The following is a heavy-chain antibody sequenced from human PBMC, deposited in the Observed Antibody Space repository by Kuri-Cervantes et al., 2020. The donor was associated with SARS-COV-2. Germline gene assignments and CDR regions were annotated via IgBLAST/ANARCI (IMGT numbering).Heavy chain of an antibody. CDR1: GGSISSYY. V-gene: IGHV4-59*08. CDR2: IYYSGST. D-gene: IGHD6-19*01. Sequence: SETLSLTCTVSGGSISSYYWSWIRQPPGKGLEWMGYIYYSGSTNYNPSLKSRVTMSVDTSKNQFSLKLSSVTAADTAVYYCARHRDSGWYNYYYYMDVWGKGTTVTVSS. CDR3: ARHRDSGWYNYYYYMDV. J-gene: IGHJ6*03.